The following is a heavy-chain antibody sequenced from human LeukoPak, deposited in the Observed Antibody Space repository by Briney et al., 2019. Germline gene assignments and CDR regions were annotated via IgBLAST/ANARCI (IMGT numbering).Heavy chain of an antibody. CDR3: ARAQDDFWSSSQSKRPMNYYYYYMDV. CDR2: TYYRSKWYN. Sequence: SQTLSLTCAISGDSVSSDSAAWNWIRQSPSRGLEWLGRTYYRSKWYNDYAVSVKSRITINPDTSKNQFSLQLNSVTPEDTAVYYCARAQDDFWSSSQSKRPMNYYYYYMDVWGKGTTVTVSS. CDR1: GDSVSSDSAA. D-gene: IGHD3-3*01. V-gene: IGHV6-1*01. J-gene: IGHJ6*03.